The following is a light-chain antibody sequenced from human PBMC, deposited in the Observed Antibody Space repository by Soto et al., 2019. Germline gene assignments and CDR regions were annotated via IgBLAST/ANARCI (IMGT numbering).Light chain of an antibody. CDR3: AAWDDSLNGVV. Sequence: QSVLTQPPSASGTPGQRVTISSSGSSSNIGGNTVNWYQQLPGAAPKLLIHSNIQRPSGVPVRFSGSKSGTSASLAISGLQSEDEADYYCAAWDDSLNGVVFGGGTKLTVL. CDR2: SNI. V-gene: IGLV1-44*01. J-gene: IGLJ2*01. CDR1: SSNIGGNT.